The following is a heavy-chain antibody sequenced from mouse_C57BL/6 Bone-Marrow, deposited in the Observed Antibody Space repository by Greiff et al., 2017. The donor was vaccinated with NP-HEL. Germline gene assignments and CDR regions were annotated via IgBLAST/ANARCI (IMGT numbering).Heavy chain of an antibody. J-gene: IGHJ2*01. CDR1: GFTFSSYA. D-gene: IGHD1-1*01. V-gene: IGHV5-9-1*02. CDR3: TRDDYGSSFYFDY. CDR2: ISSGGDYI. Sequence: EVMLVESGEGLVKPGGSLKLSCAASGFTFSSYAMSWVRQTPEKRLEWVAYISSGGDYIYYADTVKGRFTISRDNARNTLYLQMSSLKSEDTAMYYCTRDDYGSSFYFDYWGQGTTLTVSS.